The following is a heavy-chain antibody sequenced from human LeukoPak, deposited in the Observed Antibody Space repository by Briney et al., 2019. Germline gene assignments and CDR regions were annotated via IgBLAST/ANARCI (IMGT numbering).Heavy chain of an antibody. CDR1: GGSISSGGYY. CDR2: IYYSGST. D-gene: IGHD4-17*01. Sequence: SETLSLTCTVSGGSISSGGYYWSWIRQHPGKGLEWIGYIYYSGSTYYNPSLKSRVTISVDTSKNQFSLKLSSVTAADTAVYYCARVYDYGDARHNWFDPWGQGTLVTVSS. CDR3: ARVYDYGDARHNWFDP. V-gene: IGHV4-31*03. J-gene: IGHJ5*02.